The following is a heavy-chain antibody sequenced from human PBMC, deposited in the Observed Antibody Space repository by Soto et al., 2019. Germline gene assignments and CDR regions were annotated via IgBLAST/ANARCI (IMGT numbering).Heavy chain of an antibody. V-gene: IGHV4-4*07. CDR2: VYSSGAT. J-gene: IGHJ6*02. D-gene: IGHD1-20*01. Sequence: SETLSLPCAVSGDSVSNYYWSWIPQPAGRGLEWIGRVYSSGATNYNPSLNGRVTMSVDTFTNQFSLRLSSVTAADTAIYYCTKGLNWNYSYYGVDVWGQGTAVTVS. CDR3: TKGLNWNYSYYGVDV. CDR1: GDSVSNYY.